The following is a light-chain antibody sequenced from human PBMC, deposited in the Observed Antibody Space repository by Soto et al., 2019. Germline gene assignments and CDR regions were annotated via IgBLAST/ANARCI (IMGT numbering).Light chain of an antibody. V-gene: IGLV2-18*02. J-gene: IGLJ2*01. Sequence: QSVLTQPPSVSGSPGQSVTISCAGTSSDVGNYNRVSWYQQPPGTAPQLLIFEVTNRPSGVPDRFSGSKSGNTASLTISGLQAEDEGDYYCSSHTTSGTLVFGGGTKLTVL. CDR3: SSHTTSGTLV. CDR2: EVT. CDR1: SSDVGNYNR.